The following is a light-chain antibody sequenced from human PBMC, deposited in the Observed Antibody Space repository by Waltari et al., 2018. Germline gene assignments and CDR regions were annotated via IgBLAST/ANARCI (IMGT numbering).Light chain of an antibody. V-gene: IGKV3-11*01. J-gene: IGKJ4*01. CDR2: DAT. Sequence: EVVLTQSPATLSLSPGDTATLSCRASQGVSMYLAWYQHRPGQGPRLLIYDATNRATGIPARFGGSGSGTDFTLTISSLDPEDFAVYFCQQHSNWPMTFGGGTKVEIK. CDR3: QQHSNWPMT. CDR1: QGVSMY.